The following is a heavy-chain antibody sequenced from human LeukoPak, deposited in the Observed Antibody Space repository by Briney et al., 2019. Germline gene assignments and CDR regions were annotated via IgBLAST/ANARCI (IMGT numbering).Heavy chain of an antibody. D-gene: IGHD2-15*01. Sequence: SETLSLTCAVSGGAISSYYWGWIRQPPGKGLEWIGYINYSGSSNHNPSLKSRVTISVDTSKNQFSLKLSSVTAADTAVYYCARHKLTYYFDSWGQGTLVTVSS. CDR1: GGAISSYY. J-gene: IGHJ4*02. V-gene: IGHV4-59*08. CDR3: ARHKLTYYFDS. CDR2: INYSGSS.